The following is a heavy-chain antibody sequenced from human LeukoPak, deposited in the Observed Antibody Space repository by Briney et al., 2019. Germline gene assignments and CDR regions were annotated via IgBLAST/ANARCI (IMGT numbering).Heavy chain of an antibody. CDR1: GFTFDSYA. J-gene: IGHJ1*01. CDR2: ISGSGGST. Sequence: PGGSLRLSCEGSGFTFDSYAMSWVRQAPGKGLEWVSAISGSGGSTYYADSVKGRFTVSRDNSKNTLYLQMNSLSAEDTAVYYCAKVRSGYSQPSSYFQHWGQGTLVTVSS. CDR3: AKVRSGYSQPSSYFQH. D-gene: IGHD6-13*01. V-gene: IGHV3-23*01.